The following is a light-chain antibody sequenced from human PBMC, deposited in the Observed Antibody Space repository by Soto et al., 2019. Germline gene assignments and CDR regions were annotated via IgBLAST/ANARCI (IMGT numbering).Light chain of an antibody. CDR3: CAYAATYTYV. CDR2: QGY. Sequence: QSAVTQPASVSGSPGQSITISCTGTSSDVGKYNLVSWYQQHPGKAPKVMILQGYKRPSGVSNRFSGSKFGNTASLTISGLHAEDEAEYYCCAYAATYTYVFGTGTKLTVL. J-gene: IGLJ1*01. CDR1: SSDVGKYNL. V-gene: IGLV2-23*01.